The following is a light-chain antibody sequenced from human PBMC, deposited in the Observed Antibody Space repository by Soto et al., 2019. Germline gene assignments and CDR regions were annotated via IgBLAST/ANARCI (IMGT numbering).Light chain of an antibody. Sequence: SYELTQPPSVSVAPGQTARITCGGNNIGSKSVHWYQQKSGQAPVLVVYDDRDRPSGIPERFSGSNSGNTATLTISRVEAGDEAVYFCQVWDSNSDHPVFGGGTKLTVL. CDR3: QVWDSNSDHPV. CDR1: NIGSKS. CDR2: DDR. V-gene: IGLV3-21*02. J-gene: IGLJ2*01.